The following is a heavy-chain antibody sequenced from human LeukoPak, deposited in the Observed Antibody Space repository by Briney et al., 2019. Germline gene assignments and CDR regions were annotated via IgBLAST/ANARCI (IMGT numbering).Heavy chain of an antibody. CDR3: ARECPYSSGWLY. D-gene: IGHD6-19*01. V-gene: IGHV4-59*01. J-gene: IGHJ4*02. CDR1: GGSISSYY. CDR2: IYYSGST. Sequence: SETLSLTCTVSGGSISSYYWSWIRQPPGKGLEWIGYIYYSGSTNYNPSLKSRVTISVDTSKNQVSLKLSSVTAADTAVYYCARECPYSSGWLYWGQGTLVTVSS.